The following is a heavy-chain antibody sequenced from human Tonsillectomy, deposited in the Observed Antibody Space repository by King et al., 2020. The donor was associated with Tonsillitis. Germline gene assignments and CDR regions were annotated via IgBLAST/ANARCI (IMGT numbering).Heavy chain of an antibody. CDR2: ISWNSDSI. Sequence: VQLVESGGGLVQPGRSLRLSCAASGFTFDDYAMHWVRQAPGKGLEWVSGISWNSDSIGYADSVKGRFTISRDNARNSLYLQMNSLRAEDTALYYCAKVGYGWGSYRYEPDFDHWGQGTLVTVSS. J-gene: IGHJ4*02. CDR1: GFTFDDYA. V-gene: IGHV3-9*01. CDR3: AKVGYGWGSYRYEPDFDH. D-gene: IGHD3-16*02.